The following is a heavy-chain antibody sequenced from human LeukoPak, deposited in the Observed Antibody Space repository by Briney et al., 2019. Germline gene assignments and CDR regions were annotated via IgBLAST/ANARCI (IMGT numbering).Heavy chain of an antibody. J-gene: IGHJ4*02. V-gene: IGHV3-48*01. Sequence: PEGSLRLSCAASGFTFSSYSMNWVRQAPGKGLEWVSYISSSSSTIYYADSVKGRFTISRDNAKNSLYLQMNSLRAEDTAVYYCAKDSKPDGLYDLDYWGQGTLVTVSS. CDR3: AKDSKPDGLYDLDY. CDR2: ISSSSSTI. D-gene: IGHD5/OR15-5a*01. CDR1: GFTFSSYS.